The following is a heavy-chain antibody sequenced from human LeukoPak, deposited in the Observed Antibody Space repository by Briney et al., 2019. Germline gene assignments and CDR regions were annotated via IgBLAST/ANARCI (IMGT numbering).Heavy chain of an antibody. CDR3: AKDTAGDYSGGLGAFDI. J-gene: IGHJ3*02. CDR1: GFTFSSYW. Sequence: PGGSLRLSCAASGFTFSSYWMSWVRQAPGKGLEWVSAISGSGGSTYYADSVKGRFTISRDNSKNTLYLQMNSLRAEDTAVYYCAKDTAGDYSGGLGAFDIWGQGTMVTVSS. D-gene: IGHD4-17*01. V-gene: IGHV3-23*01. CDR2: ISGSGGST.